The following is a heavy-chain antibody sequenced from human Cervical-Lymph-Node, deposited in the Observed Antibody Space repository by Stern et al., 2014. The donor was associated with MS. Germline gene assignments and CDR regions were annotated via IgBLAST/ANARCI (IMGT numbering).Heavy chain of an antibody. CDR3: ARHAHYYGPFDY. V-gene: IGHV4-59*08. CDR1: SGSISTYY. Sequence: QVQLQESGPGLVKPSETLSLTCTVSSGSISTYYWSWIRQPPGKGLEWIWYIYYSGSTNYNPSLKSRVTISVDTSKNQFSLRLSSVTAADTAVYFCARHAHYYGPFDYWGQGTLVTVSS. CDR2: IYYSGST. D-gene: IGHD3-10*01. J-gene: IGHJ4*02.